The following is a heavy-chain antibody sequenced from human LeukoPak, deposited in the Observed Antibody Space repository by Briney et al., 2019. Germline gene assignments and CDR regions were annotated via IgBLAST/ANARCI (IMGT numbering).Heavy chain of an antibody. CDR1: GFTFDDYA. V-gene: IGHV3-43*02. Sequence: PGGSLRLSCAASGFTFDDYATHWVRQAPGKGLEWVSLISGDGGSTYYADSVKGRFTISRDNSKNSLYLQMNSLRTEDTALYYCAKALGVARGLINWFDPWGQGTLVTVSS. J-gene: IGHJ5*02. CDR3: AKALGVARGLINWFDP. D-gene: IGHD3-10*01. CDR2: ISGDGGST.